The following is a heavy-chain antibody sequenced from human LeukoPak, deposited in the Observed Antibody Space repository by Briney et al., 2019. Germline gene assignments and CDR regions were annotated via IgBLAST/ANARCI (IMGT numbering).Heavy chain of an antibody. CDR2: INPNSGGT. D-gene: IGHD2-21*01. CDR3: ARGRYCGETTCSDFYS. J-gene: IGHJ4*02. V-gene: IGHV1-2*02. Sequence: ASVKVSCKASGYTFTDYYMHWVRQAPGPGLEWMGWINPNSGGTDYAQKFQGRVTLIRDTSISTAYMELSRLTSDDTAVYYCARGRYCGETTCSDFYSWGQGTLVTVSS. CDR1: GYTFTDYY.